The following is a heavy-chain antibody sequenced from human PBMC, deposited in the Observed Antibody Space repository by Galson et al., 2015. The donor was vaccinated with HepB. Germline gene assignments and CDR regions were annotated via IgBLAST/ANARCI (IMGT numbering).Heavy chain of an antibody. Sequence: VKVSCKVSGYTLTELSMHWVRQAPGKVLEWMGGFDPEDGETIYAQKFQGRVTMTEDTSTDTAYMELSSLRSEDTAVYYCATGPLPIAAAAPFDYWGQGTLVTVSS. V-gene: IGHV1-24*01. CDR1: GYTLTELS. CDR2: FDPEDGET. CDR3: ATGPLPIAAAAPFDY. J-gene: IGHJ4*02. D-gene: IGHD6-13*01.